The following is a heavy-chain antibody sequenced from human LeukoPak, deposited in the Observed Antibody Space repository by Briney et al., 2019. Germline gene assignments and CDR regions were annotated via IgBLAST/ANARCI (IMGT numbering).Heavy chain of an antibody. CDR1: VFTFSDYY. V-gene: IGHV3-11*05. CDR3: ARGYRQQLAGWFDP. D-gene: IGHD6-13*01. Sequence: PGGSLRLSCAAAVFTFSDYYMSWIRQAPGKGLEWVSYISSSSSYTNYADSVKGRFTISRDNAKNSLYLQMNSLRAEDTAVYYCARGYRQQLAGWFDPWGQGTLGTVSS. J-gene: IGHJ5*02. CDR2: ISSSSSYT.